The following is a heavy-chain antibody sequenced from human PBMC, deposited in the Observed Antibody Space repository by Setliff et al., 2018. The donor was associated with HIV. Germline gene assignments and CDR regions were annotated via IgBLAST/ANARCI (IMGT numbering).Heavy chain of an antibody. CDR1: GGSISNGYYY. CDR3: ARGGREYGVNYYYYYMDV. J-gene: IGHJ6*03. D-gene: IGHD3-10*01. Sequence: SETLSLTCTVSGGSISNGYYYWSWIRQPAGKGLEWIGHIYTSGSTKYNPSLESRVTISVDTSKNQFSLRLSSVTAADTAVYYCARGGREYGVNYYYYYMDVWGKGTTVTVSS. CDR2: IYTSGST. V-gene: IGHV4-61*09.